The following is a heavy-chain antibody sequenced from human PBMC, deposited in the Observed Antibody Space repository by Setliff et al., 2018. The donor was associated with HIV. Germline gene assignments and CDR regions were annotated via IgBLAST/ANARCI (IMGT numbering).Heavy chain of an antibody. V-gene: IGHV1-69*05. CDR1: GDSLSNYV. D-gene: IGHD2-8*01. Sequence: ASVKVSCKASGDSLSNYVITWVRRAPGQGLEWMGGIVPLFGTTNYAQNFQGRLTITTDQIMTTAYMELTSLRSEDTAVYYCASGSGYCTKGDCYIGVHRTPDKYYFDYWGQGTLVTVSS. CDR3: ASGSGYCTKGDCYIGVHRTPDKYYFDY. J-gene: IGHJ4*02. CDR2: IVPLFGTT.